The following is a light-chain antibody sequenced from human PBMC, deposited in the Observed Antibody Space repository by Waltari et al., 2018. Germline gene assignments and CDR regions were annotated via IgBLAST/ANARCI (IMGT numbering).Light chain of an antibody. CDR1: QSVGHTY. V-gene: IGKV3-20*01. CDR2: AAS. Sequence: ETVLTQSPGSLSLSPGETATLSCRASQSVGHTYLAWYQPRPGQAPRLLIYAASSRATGVPDRFSGSGSGSASGTNFTLTISRLEPEDFAVYYCQQYGTSVFSFGPGTKVDF. J-gene: IGKJ3*01. CDR3: QQYGTSVFS.